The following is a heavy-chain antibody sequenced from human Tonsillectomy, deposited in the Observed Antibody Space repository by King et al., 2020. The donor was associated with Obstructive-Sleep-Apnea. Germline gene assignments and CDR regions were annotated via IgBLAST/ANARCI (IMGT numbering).Heavy chain of an antibody. CDR3: AHRGQTNFWSGYYNWFDP. Sequence: TLKESGPTLVKPTQTLTLTCTFSGFSLSTSGVGVGWIRQPPGKALEWLALIYWDDDKRYSPSLKSRLTITKDTSKNQVVLTMTNMDPVDTATYYCAHRGQTNFWSGYYNWFDPWGQGTLVTVSS. CDR2: IYWDDDK. J-gene: IGHJ5*02. D-gene: IGHD3-3*01. CDR1: GFSLSTSGVG. V-gene: IGHV2-5*02.